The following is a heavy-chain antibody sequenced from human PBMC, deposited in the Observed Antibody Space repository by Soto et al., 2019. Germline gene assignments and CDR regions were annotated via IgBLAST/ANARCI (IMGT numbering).Heavy chain of an antibody. CDR3: AGETVLGYHGRDV. CDR2: INPTTNTP. D-gene: IGHD2-2*01. J-gene: IGHJ6*02. V-gene: IGHV1-46*01. Sequence: QVQLVQSGAEVRKPGASVKISCKASGYSFTSYHIHWLRQAPGQGLEWLGVINPTTNTPIYAQKSQGTVTVTRERSPSTVSMDLSSLRSEDTASYYCAGETVLGYHGRDVWGQGTTVTVSS. CDR1: GYSFTSYH.